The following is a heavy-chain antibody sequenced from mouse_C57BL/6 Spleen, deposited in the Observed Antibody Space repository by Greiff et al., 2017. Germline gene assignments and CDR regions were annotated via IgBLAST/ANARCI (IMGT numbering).Heavy chain of an antibody. CDR1: GYTFTSYT. CDR2: INPSSGYT. J-gene: IGHJ2*01. CDR3: ARLSYFDY. Sequence: QVQLKEAGAERARTGASVKMSCKASGYTFTSYTMHWVKQRPGQGLEWSGYINPSSGYTKYNQKFKDKATLTADKSSSTAYMQLSSLTAEDSAVYYCARLSYFDYWGQGTTLTVSS. V-gene: IGHV1-4*01.